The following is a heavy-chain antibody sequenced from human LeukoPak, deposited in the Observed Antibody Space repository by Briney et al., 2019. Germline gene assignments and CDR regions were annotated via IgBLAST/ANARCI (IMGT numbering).Heavy chain of an antibody. J-gene: IGHJ4*02. Sequence: GGSLRLSCAASGFTLSSYAMSWVRQAPGKGLEWVSAISGSGGSTYYADSVKGRFTISRDNSKNTLYLQMNSLRAEDTAVYYCAKSYLSTVTTFDYWGQGTLVTVSS. CDR2: ISGSGGST. CDR1: GFTLSSYA. V-gene: IGHV3-23*01. CDR3: AKSYLSTVTTFDY. D-gene: IGHD4-17*01.